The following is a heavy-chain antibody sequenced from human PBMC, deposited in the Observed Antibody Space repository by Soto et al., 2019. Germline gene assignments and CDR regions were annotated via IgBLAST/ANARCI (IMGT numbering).Heavy chain of an antibody. Sequence: GESLKISCKGSGYSFTNSWINWVRQMPGKGLEWMGRIDPSDSYTNYSPSFQGHVTISADKSISTAYLQWSSLKASDTAMYYCAGRGYSGYDKPLSEWLVLGLWGQGTLVTVSS. CDR2: IDPSDSYT. J-gene: IGHJ4*02. D-gene: IGHD5-12*01. CDR3: AGRGYSGYDKPLSEWLVLGL. V-gene: IGHV5-10-1*01. CDR1: GYSFTNSW.